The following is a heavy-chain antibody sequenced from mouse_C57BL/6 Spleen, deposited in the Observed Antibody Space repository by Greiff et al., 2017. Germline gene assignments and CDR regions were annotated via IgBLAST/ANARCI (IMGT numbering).Heavy chain of an antibody. J-gene: IGHJ1*03. CDR1: GYTFTDYE. D-gene: IGHD1-1*01. V-gene: IGHV1-15*01. CDR3: TRGYYGLYFDV. Sequence: QVQLQQSGAELVRPGASVTLSCKASGYTFTDYEMHWVKQTPVHGLEWIGAIDPETGGTAYNQKFKGKAILTADKSSSTAYMALRSLTSEDSAVYYCTRGYYGLYFDVWGTGTTVTVSS. CDR2: IDPETGGT.